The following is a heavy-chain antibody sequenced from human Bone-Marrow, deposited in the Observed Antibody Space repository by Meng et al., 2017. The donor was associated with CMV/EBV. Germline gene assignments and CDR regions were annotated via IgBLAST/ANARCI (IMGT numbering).Heavy chain of an antibody. CDR2: TSGSGGST. V-gene: IGHV3-23*01. CDR3: AKVRWQMYYFDY. Sequence: SCAASGFTFSSYAMSWVRQAPGKGLEWVSVTSGSGGSTYYADSVKGRFTISRDNSKNTLYLQMNSLRAEDTAVYYCAKVRWQMYYFDYWGQGTLVTVSS. CDR1: GFTFSSYA. D-gene: IGHD5-24*01. J-gene: IGHJ4*02.